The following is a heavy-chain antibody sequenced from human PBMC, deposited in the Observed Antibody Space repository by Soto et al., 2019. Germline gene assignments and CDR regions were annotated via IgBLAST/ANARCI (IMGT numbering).Heavy chain of an antibody. CDR1: GGSISSSSYD. CDR3: ARHQDYYDRSGYYSYYYYGMDV. D-gene: IGHD3-22*01. V-gene: IGHV4-39*01. J-gene: IGHJ6*02. CDR2: IYYSGST. Sequence: ETLSLTCILSGGSISSSSYDWGWIRQPPGKGREWIGSIYYSGSTYYNPSLKSRVTISVDTSENQFSLKLSSVTAADTAVYYCARHQDYYDRSGYYSYYYYGMDVWGQGTTVTVSS.